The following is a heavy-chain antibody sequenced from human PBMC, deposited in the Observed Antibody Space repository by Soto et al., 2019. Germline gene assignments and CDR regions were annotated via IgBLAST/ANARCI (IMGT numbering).Heavy chain of an antibody. CDR2: IYYSGST. CDR3: ARAKDATAINY. D-gene: IGHD5-18*01. J-gene: IGHJ4*02. CDR1: VGSISSGGYY. V-gene: IGHV4-31*03. Sequence: QVQLQESGPGLVKPSQTLSLTCTFSVGSISSGGYYWSWFRQHPGKGLEWIGYIYYSGSTYYNPSLKSRVTISVDTSKNQFSLKLSSVTAADTAVYYCARAKDATAINYWGQGTLVTVSS.